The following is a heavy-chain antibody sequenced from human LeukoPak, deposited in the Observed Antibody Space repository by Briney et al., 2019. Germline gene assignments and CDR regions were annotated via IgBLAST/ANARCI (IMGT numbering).Heavy chain of an antibody. CDR2: ISWNSGSI. D-gene: IGHD6-19*01. J-gene: IGHJ4*02. V-gene: IGHV3-9*01. CDR1: GFTFDDYA. Sequence: GGSLRLSCAASGFTFDDYAMHWVRQAPGKGLEWVSGISWNSGSIGYADSVKGRFTISRDNAKNSLYLQMNSLRAEDTAVYYCARGSSGWSRYYFDYWGQGTLVTVSS. CDR3: ARGSSGWSRYYFDY.